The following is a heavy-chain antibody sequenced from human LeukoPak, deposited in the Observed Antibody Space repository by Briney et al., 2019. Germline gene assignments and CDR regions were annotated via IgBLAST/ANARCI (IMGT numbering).Heavy chain of an antibody. CDR3: ARDPFRSSFDP. CDR2: LHTSGNK. V-gene: IGHV4-4*07. D-gene: IGHD6-13*01. J-gene: IGHJ5*02. Sequence: SETLSLTCTVSGGSMSPYHRTWIRQPAGKGLEWIGRLHTSGNKNYNPSLKGRVTISVDTSKNQFSLEMTSVTAADTAVYFCARDPFRSSFDPWGQGILVTVSS. CDR1: GGSMSPYH.